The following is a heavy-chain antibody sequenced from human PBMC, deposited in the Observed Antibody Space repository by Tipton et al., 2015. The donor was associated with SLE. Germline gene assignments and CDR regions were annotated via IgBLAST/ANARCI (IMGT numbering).Heavy chain of an antibody. CDR3: AKDLIQCTSTSCFYYHYGMDV. V-gene: IGHV3-23*01. J-gene: IGHJ6*02. D-gene: IGHD2-2*01. CDR2: ISGSGGST. CDR1: GFTFSSYA. Sequence: SLRLSCAASGFTFSSYAMSWVRQAPGKGLEWVSAISGSGGSTYYADSVKGRFTISRDNAKNTLYLQMNSLRAEDTAVYYCAKDLIQCTSTSCFYYHYGMDVWGQGTTVTVS.